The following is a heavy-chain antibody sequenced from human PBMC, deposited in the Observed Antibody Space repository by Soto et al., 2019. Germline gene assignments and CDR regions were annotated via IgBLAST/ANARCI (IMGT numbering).Heavy chain of an antibody. V-gene: IGHV1-18*01. J-gene: IGHJ5*02. CDR1: GYTFTSYG. CDR2: ISAYNGNT. Sequence: QVQLVQSGAEVKKPGASVKVSCKASGYTFTSYGISWVRQAPGQGLEWMGWISAYNGNTNYAQKLQGRVTMTTDTTTSTAYMERRSLRSDDTAVYYCARANYDFWSGYPLGWFDPWGQGTLVTVSS. D-gene: IGHD3-3*01. CDR3: ARANYDFWSGYPLGWFDP.